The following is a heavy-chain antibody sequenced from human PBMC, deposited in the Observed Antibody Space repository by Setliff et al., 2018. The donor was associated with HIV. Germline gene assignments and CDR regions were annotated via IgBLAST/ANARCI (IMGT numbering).Heavy chain of an antibody. CDR3: ARVETTVRGATYAMDV. CDR2: MYFRGNA. CDR1: GASISSHY. Sequence: ETLSLTCPVSGASISSHYWNWIRQAPGKGLEWIGIMYFRGNARNSPSLKSRVTISVDTSKNQLSLNLTSVTAADSAVYYCARVETTVRGATYAMDVWGQGTMVTVSS. J-gene: IGHJ6*02. V-gene: IGHV4-59*11. D-gene: IGHD3-10*01.